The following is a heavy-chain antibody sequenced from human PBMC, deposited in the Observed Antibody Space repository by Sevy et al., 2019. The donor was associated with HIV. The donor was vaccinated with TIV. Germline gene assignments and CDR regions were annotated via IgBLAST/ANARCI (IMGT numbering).Heavy chain of an antibody. CDR2: IDYSGSN. V-gene: IGHV4-59*01. CDR1: GASMRHYY. J-gene: IGHJ4*02. D-gene: IGHD6-6*01. CDR3: ARGYRSSYYFDY. Sequence: SETLSLTCTVFGASMRHYYWTWIRQPPGKGLEWIGYIDYSGSNNYNPSLKTRVTISVDTSKDQFSRKLSSVTAADTAVYYCARGYRSSYYFDYWGQGARVTVSS.